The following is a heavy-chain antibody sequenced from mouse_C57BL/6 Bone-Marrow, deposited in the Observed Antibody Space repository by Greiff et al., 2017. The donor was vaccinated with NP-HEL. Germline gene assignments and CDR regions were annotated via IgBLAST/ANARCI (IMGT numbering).Heavy chain of an antibody. V-gene: IGHV3-1*01. CDR2: ISYSGST. D-gene: IGHD2-3*01. J-gene: IGHJ1*03. CDR1: GYSITSGYD. CDR3: ARDGYDGYPHWYFDV. Sequence: EVKLVESGPGMVKPSQSLSLTCTVTGYSITSGYDWHWIRHFPGNKLEWMGYISYSGSTNYNPSLKSRISITHDTSKNHFFLKLNSVTTEDTATYYCARDGYDGYPHWYFDVWGTGTTVTVSS.